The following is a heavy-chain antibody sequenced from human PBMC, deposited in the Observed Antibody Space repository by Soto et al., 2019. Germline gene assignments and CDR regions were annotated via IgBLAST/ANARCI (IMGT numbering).Heavy chain of an antibody. CDR1: GFTFSDYY. D-gene: IGHD1-1*01. CDR2: SSNSGTFS. J-gene: IGHJ4*02. CDR3: ARSGDNYNRLDY. V-gene: IGHV3-11*06. Sequence: GRSLRLSCEGSGFTFSDYYISWIRQAPGKGLEWISYSSNSGTFSRYADSVKGRSSISRDNTKNLLYLQMNSLRAEDTAVYYCARSGDNYNRLDYWGQGTPVTVSS.